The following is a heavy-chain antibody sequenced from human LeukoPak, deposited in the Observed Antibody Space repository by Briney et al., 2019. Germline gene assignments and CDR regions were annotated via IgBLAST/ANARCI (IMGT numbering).Heavy chain of an antibody. J-gene: IGHJ4*02. D-gene: IGHD2-21*01. CDR2: ISYDGSNK. CDR1: GFTFSSYG. V-gene: IGHV3-30*18. CDR3: ANSHMFDY. Sequence: GRSLRLSCAATGFTFSSYGMHWVRQAPGKGLEWVAVISYDGSNKYYADSVKGRFTIPRDNSKNTLYLQMNSLRAEDTAVYYCANSHMFDYWGQGTLVTVSS.